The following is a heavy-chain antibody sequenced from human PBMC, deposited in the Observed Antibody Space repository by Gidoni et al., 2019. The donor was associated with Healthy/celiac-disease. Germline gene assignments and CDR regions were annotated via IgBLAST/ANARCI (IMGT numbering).Heavy chain of an antibody. CDR3: ARVLTTVVTPRGYFDD. Sequence: QVQLVPSGAEVKKPRSSLKFSCKASGGTFRSYAISWVRQAPGQGLEWMGGIIHIIGTANYAQKFQGRVTITADESKSKSYMELSSLRSEDTAVYYCARVLTTVVTPRGYFDDWGQGTMVTVSS. CDR1: GGTFRSYA. V-gene: IGHV1-69*01. D-gene: IGHD4-17*01. CDR2: IIHIIGTA. J-gene: IGHJ4*02.